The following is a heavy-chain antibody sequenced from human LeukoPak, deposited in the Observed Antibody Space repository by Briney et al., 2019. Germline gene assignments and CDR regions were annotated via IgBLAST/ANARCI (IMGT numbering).Heavy chain of an antibody. Sequence: PGGSLRLSCAASGFNFISHWMTWVRQAPGKGLEWVANIRQDEGEKYYADSVTGRFTISRDNAKNAVYLQMDGLRAEDTAVYYCAKEEDDRGDYWGQGTLVTVSS. J-gene: IGHJ4*02. CDR1: GFNFISHW. CDR3: AKEEDDRGDY. V-gene: IGHV3-7*01. D-gene: IGHD2-15*01. CDR2: IRQDEGEK.